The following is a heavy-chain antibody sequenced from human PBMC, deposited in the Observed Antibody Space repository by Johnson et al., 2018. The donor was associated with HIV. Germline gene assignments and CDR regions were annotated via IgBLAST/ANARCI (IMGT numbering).Heavy chain of an antibody. V-gene: IGHV3-30*04. J-gene: IGHJ3*02. D-gene: IGHD5-24*01. CDR1: GFTFNNFA. CDR2: ISYDGSNK. CDR3: TTSTGWLRPTDAFDI. Sequence: QVQLLESGGGLTQPGGSLRLSCAASGFTFNNFAMHWVRQAPGKGLEWVALISYDGSNKYYADSVKGRFTISRDNAKNSLYLQMNSLKTEDTAVYYCTTSTGWLRPTDAFDIWGQGTMVTVSS.